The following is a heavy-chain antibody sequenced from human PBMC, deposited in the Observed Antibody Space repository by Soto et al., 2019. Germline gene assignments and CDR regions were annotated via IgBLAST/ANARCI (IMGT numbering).Heavy chain of an antibody. J-gene: IGHJ4*02. CDR3: AREHYDSSGYYPQGYYFDY. V-gene: IGHV3-48*02. CDR2: ISSSSSTI. Sequence: GGSLRLSCAASGFTFSSYSMNWVRQAPGKGLEWVSYISSSSSTIYYADSVKGRFTISRDNAKNSLYLQMNSLRDEDTAVYYCAREHYDSSGYYPQGYYFDYWGQGTLVTVSS. D-gene: IGHD3-22*01. CDR1: GFTFSSYS.